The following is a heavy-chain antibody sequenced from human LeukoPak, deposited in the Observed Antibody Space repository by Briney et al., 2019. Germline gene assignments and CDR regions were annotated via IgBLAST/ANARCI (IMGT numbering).Heavy chain of an antibody. D-gene: IGHD2-2*01. CDR3: ARGEDIVVVPAAKKYYYYGMDV. CDR1: GGSISSYY. Sequence: TSETLSLTCTVSGGSISSYYWSWIRQPPGKGLKWIGYIYYSGSTNYNPSLKSRVTISVDTSKNQFSLKLSSVTAADTAVYYCARGEDIVVVPAAKKYYYYGMDVWGKGTTVTVSS. J-gene: IGHJ6*04. V-gene: IGHV4-59*01. CDR2: IYYSGST.